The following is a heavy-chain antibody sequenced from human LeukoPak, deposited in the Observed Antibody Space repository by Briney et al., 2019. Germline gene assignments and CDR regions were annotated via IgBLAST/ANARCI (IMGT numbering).Heavy chain of an antibody. CDR2: INSDGSST. CDR1: GFTFSSYW. D-gene: IGHD5-18*01. Sequence: GGSLRLSCAASGFTFSSYWMHWVRQAPGKGLVWVSRINSDGSSTSYADSVKGRFTISRDNAKNTLYLQMNSLRAEDTAVYYCARDQYSYAENPPFDPWGQGTLVTVSS. V-gene: IGHV3-74*01. J-gene: IGHJ5*02. CDR3: ARDQYSYAENPPFDP.